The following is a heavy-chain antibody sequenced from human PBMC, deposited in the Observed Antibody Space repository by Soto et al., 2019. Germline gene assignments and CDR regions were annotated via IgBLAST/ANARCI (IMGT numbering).Heavy chain of an antibody. V-gene: IGHV4-31*03. J-gene: IGHJ4*02. CDR3: ARGGSGWKALNYFDS. CDR2: NNYRADT. D-gene: IGHD6-19*01. Sequence: QVQLQESGPGLVKPSQTLSLTCTVSGGSIDNNGYSWTWFRQRPGGGREWLGSNNYRADTYYTPSLKGRITISLDTSQNQFSLWLTSVTAADTGMYYCARGGSGWKALNYFDSWGQGILVTVSS. CDR1: GGSIDNNGYS.